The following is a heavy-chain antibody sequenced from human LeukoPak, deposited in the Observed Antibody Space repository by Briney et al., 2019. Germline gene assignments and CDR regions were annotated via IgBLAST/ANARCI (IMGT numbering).Heavy chain of an antibody. J-gene: IGHJ4*02. D-gene: IGHD1-26*01. CDR1: GGSFSGYY. CDR3: ARGWGSGSSWPPGY. CDR2: INHSGST. V-gene: IGHV4-34*01. Sequence: PSETLSLTCAVYGGSFSGYYWSWIRQPPGKGLEWIGEINHSGSTNYNPSLKSRVTISVETSKNQFSLKLSSVTAAHTAVYYCARGWGSGSSWPPGYWGQGTLVTVSS.